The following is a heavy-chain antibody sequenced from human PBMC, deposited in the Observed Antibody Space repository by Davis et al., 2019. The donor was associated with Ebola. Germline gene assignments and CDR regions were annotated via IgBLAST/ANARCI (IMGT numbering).Heavy chain of an antibody. Sequence: GESLKIPCAASGFTFSSYGMHWVRQAPGKGLEWVAFIRYDANNKYHADSVKGRFTISRDNSKNTLYLQMNSLRAEDTAVYYCATGLDYWGQGTLVTVSS. CDR1: GFTFSSYG. J-gene: IGHJ4*02. CDR3: ATGLDY. CDR2: IRYDANNK. D-gene: IGHD3-10*01. V-gene: IGHV3-30*02.